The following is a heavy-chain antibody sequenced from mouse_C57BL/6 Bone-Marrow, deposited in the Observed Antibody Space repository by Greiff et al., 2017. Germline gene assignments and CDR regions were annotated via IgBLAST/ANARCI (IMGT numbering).Heavy chain of an antibody. CDR3: ARRGNDY. Sequence: QVQLQQPGAELVQPGASVKMSCKASGYTLTSYWITWVKQRPGQGLEWIGDIYPGSGSTNYNEKFKSKATLTVDTSSSTAYMQLSSLTSEDTAVYYCARRGNDYWGQGTTLTVSS. V-gene: IGHV1-55*01. CDR2: IYPGSGST. J-gene: IGHJ2*01. CDR1: GYTLTSYW.